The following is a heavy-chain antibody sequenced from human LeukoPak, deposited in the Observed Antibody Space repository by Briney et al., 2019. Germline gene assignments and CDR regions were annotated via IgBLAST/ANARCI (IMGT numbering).Heavy chain of an antibody. J-gene: IGHJ4*02. CDR3: ARQGYGDYTNYFDY. CDR2: IYPGDSDT. V-gene: IGHV5-51*01. D-gene: IGHD4-17*01. Sequence: GASVKVSCKVSGYTLTELSMHWVRQMPGKGLEWMGIIYPGDSDTRYSPSFQGQVTISADKSISTAYLQWSSLKASDTAMYYCARQGYGDYTNYFDYWGQGTLVTVSS. CDR1: GYTLTELS.